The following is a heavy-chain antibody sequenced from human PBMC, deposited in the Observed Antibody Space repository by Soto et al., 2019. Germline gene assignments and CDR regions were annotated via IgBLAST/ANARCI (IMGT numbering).Heavy chain of an antibody. J-gene: IGHJ4*02. V-gene: IGHV4-59*01. D-gene: IGHD4-17*01. CDR2: NYYSGNG. Sequence: QVQLQESGPGLVKHSETLSLTCTVSGGSISTYYWSWIRQPPGKGLEWIGYNYYSGNGNYNPSLKSRVTISVDTSKNQFSLKLSSVTAADTALYSCARHGGRYSCDYWGQGTLVTVSS. CDR3: ARHGGRYSCDY. CDR1: GGSISTYY.